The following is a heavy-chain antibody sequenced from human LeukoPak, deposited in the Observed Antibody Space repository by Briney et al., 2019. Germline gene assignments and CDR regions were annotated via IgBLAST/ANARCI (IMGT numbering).Heavy chain of an antibody. D-gene: IGHD1-26*01. CDR3: ARESSGSYDYFDY. CDR1: GYTFTGYY. J-gene: IGHJ4*02. CDR2: INPNSGGT. Sequence: ASVKVSCTASGYTFTGYYMHWVRQAPGQGLEWMGWINPNSGGTNYAQKFQGRVTMTRDTSISTAYMELSRLRSDDTAVYYCARESSGSYDYFDYWGQGTLVTVSS. V-gene: IGHV1-2*02.